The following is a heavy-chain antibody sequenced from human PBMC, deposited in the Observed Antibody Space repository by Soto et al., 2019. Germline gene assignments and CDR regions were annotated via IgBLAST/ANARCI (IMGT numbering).Heavy chain of an antibody. Sequence: GGSQRLSSVASGYTFCSYGLNWVRKGRGKGLEWLSFISKSGTTTYYADSVKGRFTISRDNAKNSLYLQMNSLRDEDTAVYYCARDSPYSSSWYDLNWFDPWGQGTLVTVSS. CDR2: ISKSGTTT. CDR3: ARDSPYSSSWYDLNWFDP. D-gene: IGHD6-13*01. J-gene: IGHJ5*02. CDR1: GYTFCSYG. V-gene: IGHV3-48*02.